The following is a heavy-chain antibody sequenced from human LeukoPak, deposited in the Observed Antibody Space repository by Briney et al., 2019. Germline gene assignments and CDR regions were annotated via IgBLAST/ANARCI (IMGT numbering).Heavy chain of an antibody. CDR2: IHPNTGNP. V-gene: IGHV7-4-1*02. Sequence: GASVKVSCKASGYTFTHYAMNWVRQAPGQGLEWMGWIHPNTGNPTYAHGFTGRFVFSLDTSVGTTYLQISSLKAEDTAVYYCARAYQSLGGLSLPDHWGQGTLVTVSS. CDR3: ARAYQSLGGLSLPDH. D-gene: IGHD3-16*02. J-gene: IGHJ5*02. CDR1: GYTFTHYA.